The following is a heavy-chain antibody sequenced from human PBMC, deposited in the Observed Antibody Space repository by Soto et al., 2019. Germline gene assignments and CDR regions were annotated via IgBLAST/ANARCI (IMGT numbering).Heavy chain of an antibody. J-gene: IGHJ5*02. Sequence: SETLSLTCTVSGGSISSYYWSWIRQPPGKGLEWIGYIYYSGSTNYNPSLKSRVTISVDTSKNQFSLKLSSVTVADTAVYYCARYGSGSSVWFDPWGQGTLVTVSS. CDR3: ARYGSGSSVWFDP. CDR2: IYYSGST. CDR1: GGSISSYY. D-gene: IGHD3-10*01. V-gene: IGHV4-59*01.